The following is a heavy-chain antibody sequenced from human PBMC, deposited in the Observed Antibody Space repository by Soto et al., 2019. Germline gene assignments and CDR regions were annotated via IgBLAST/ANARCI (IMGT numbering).Heavy chain of an antibody. J-gene: IGHJ6*02. CDR3: ARTTRDPGGVSVYYYGMAV. Sequence: QVQLVQSGAEEKKPGASVKVSCKASGYTFTSYAMHWVRQAPGQRLEWMGWINAGNGNTKYSQKFQGRVTITRDTSASTAYMELSSLRSEDTAVYYCARTTRDPGGVSVYYYGMAVWGQGTTVTVSS. CDR1: GYTFTSYA. D-gene: IGHD3-3*01. V-gene: IGHV1-3*05. CDR2: INAGNGNT.